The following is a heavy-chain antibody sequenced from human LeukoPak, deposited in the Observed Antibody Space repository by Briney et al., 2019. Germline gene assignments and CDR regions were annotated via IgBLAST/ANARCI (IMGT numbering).Heavy chain of an antibody. D-gene: IGHD3-10*01. Sequence: ASVKVSCKASGYTFTGYYMHWVRQAPGQGLEWMGWINPNSGGTNYAQKFQGRVTMTRDTSISTAYMELSRLRSDDTAGYYCASIGSSRGYYFDYWGQGTLVTVSS. CDR1: GYTFTGYY. J-gene: IGHJ4*02. CDR2: INPNSGGT. V-gene: IGHV1-2*02. CDR3: ASIGSSRGYYFDY.